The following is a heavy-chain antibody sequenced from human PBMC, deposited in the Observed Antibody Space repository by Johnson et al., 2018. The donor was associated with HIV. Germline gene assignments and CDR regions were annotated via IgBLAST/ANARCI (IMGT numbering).Heavy chain of an antibody. D-gene: IGHD1-26*01. Sequence: VQVVESGGGLVQPGGSLRLSCAASGFTFSSYAMSWVRQAPGKGLEWVSYISSSGNTIYYADSVQGRFTISRDNAKNSLYLQMNSLRDEDTAVYYCARDLRGANWHDVFDIWGQGTMVTVSS. CDR3: ARDLRGANWHDVFDI. J-gene: IGHJ3*02. V-gene: IGHV3-48*02. CDR1: GFTFSSYA. CDR2: ISSSGNTI.